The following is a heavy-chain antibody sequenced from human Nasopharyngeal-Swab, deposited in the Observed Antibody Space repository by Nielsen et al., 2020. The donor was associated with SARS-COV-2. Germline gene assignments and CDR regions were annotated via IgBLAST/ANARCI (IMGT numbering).Heavy chain of an antibody. CDR2: INHSGST. D-gene: IGHD3-10*01. J-gene: IGHJ6*02. CDR3: ASSPLWFGEPEHGMDV. V-gene: IGHV4-34*01. Sequence: WIRQPPGKGLEWIGEINHSGSTNYNPPLKSRVTISVDTSKNQFSLKLSSVTAADTAVYYCASSPLWFGEPEHGMDVWGQGTTVPSP.